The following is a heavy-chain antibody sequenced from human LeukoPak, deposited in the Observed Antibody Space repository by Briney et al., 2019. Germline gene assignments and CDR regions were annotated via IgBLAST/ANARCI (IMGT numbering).Heavy chain of an antibody. V-gene: IGHV3-74*01. CDR2: INSDGSST. CDR1: GFTLSSSW. J-gene: IGHJ4*02. CDR3: ARGIIGGGDY. Sequence: GGSLRLSCVASGFTLSSSWMHWVRQAPGKGLVWVSRINSDGSSTSYADSVKGRFTISRDNAKNTLYLQMNSLRAEDTAVYYCARGIIGGGDYWGQGTLVTVSS. D-gene: IGHD3-16*01.